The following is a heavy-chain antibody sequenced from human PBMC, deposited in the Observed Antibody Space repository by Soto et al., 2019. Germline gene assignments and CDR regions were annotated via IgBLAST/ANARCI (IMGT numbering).Heavy chain of an antibody. J-gene: IGHJ3*02. V-gene: IGHV1-69*02. CDR1: GGTFSSYT. Sequence: XVKVSCKASGGTFSSYTISWVRQAPGQGLEWMGRIIPILGIANYAQKFQGRVTMTEDTSTDTAYMELSSLRSEDTAVYYCASSRLWFGRTDAFDICGQGTMVTV. CDR2: IIPILGIA. CDR3: ASSRLWFGRTDAFDI. D-gene: IGHD3-10*01.